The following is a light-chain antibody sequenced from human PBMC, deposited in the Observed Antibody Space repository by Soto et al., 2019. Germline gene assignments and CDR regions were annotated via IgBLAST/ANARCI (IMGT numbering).Light chain of an antibody. V-gene: IGKV1-5*03. J-gene: IGKJ1*01. Sequence: DIQMTHSPSTLSASVGDRVTITCRASQSISSWLAWYQQKPGKAPKLLIYKASSLESGVPSRFSGSGSGTEFTLTISSLQPDDFATYYCQQYNSYSRTFGQGTKVHIK. CDR3: QQYNSYSRT. CDR2: KAS. CDR1: QSISSW.